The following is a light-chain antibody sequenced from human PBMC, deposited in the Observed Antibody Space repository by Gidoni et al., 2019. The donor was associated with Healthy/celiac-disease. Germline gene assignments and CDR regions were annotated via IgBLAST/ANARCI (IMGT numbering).Light chain of an antibody. J-gene: IGKJ1*01. Sequence: PSTLSASVGDRVTITCRASQSISSWLAWYQQKPGKAPKLLIYKASSLESGVPSRFSGSGSGTEFTLTISSLQPDDFATYYCQQYNSYPWTFGQGTKVEIK. CDR3: QQYNSYPWT. V-gene: IGKV1-5*03. CDR1: QSISSW. CDR2: KAS.